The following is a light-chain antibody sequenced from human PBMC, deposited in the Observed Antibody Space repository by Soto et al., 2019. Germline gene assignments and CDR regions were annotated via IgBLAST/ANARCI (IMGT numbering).Light chain of an antibody. CDR3: QQYNNWWT. V-gene: IGKV3-15*01. J-gene: IGKJ1*01. CDR2: GAS. Sequence: EIVMTQSPATLSVSPGARATLSCRASQSVDSNLAWYQQKPGQAPRLLIYGASTRATGISARFSGSGSGTEFTLTISSLQSEDFGVYYCQQYNNWWTFGQGTKVDIK. CDR1: QSVDSN.